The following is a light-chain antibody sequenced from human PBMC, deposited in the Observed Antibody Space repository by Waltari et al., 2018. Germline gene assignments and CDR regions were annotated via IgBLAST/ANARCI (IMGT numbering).Light chain of an antibody. Sequence: SYELTQPPSVSVSLGQTARISCSGNTLSKHYSYWYQQKPGQGPVLVMYKDSGRPSGIPERFSGSSSGTTVTLTISGVQAEDEADYYCQSADTSETYFFGTGTKVTVL. V-gene: IGLV3-25*03. CDR1: TLSKHY. CDR3: QSADTSETYF. J-gene: IGLJ1*01. CDR2: KDS.